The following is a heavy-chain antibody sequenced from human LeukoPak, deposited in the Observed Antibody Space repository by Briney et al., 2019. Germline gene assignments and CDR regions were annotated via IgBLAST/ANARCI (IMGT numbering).Heavy chain of an antibody. J-gene: IGHJ4*02. CDR2: INPNSGGT. V-gene: IGHV1-2*02. CDR3: ARVLDEYGGKVDY. Sequence: SVKVSCKASLYTFTGYYMHWVRQAPAQGLEGMGWINPNSGGTNYAQKFQGRVTMTGDTSISTAYMELSRLRSDDTAVYYCARVLDEYGGKVDYWGQGTMVTVSS. CDR1: LYTFTGYY. D-gene: IGHD4-23*01.